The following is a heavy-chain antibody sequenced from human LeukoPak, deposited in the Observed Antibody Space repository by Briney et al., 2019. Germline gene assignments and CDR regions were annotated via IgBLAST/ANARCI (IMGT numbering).Heavy chain of an antibody. J-gene: IGHJ4*02. V-gene: IGHV4-34*01. CDR3: ARDTRLGRIFDY. CDR1: GGSFSGYY. D-gene: IGHD2-2*02. Sequence: SETLSLTCAVYGGSFSGYYWSWIRQSPGKGLEWIGEINHRGSTNYNPSLKRRVTISVDTSKNQFSLKLSSVTAADTAVYYCARDTRLGRIFDYWGQGTLVTVSS. CDR2: INHRGST.